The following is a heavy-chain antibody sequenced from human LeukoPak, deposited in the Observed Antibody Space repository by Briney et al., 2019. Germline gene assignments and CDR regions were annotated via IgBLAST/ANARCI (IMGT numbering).Heavy chain of an antibody. V-gene: IGHV1-2*02. CDR3: APLHDGSGYASDH. J-gene: IGHJ4*02. CDR1: GYTFTAYY. D-gene: IGHD3-22*01. CDR2: INPKSGGT. Sequence: ASVKVSCKASGYTFTAYYMHWVRQAPGQGLEWMGWINPKSGGTSYARKFQGRVTMTRDTSITTAYLELNSLTSDDTAVYYCAPLHDGSGYASDHWGLGTLVIVSS.